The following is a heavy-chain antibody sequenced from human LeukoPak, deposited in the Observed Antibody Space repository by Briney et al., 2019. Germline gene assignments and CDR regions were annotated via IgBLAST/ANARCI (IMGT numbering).Heavy chain of an antibody. CDR3: ARNHQNDFWSGYSNTYFDY. V-gene: IGHV3-11*01. Sequence: GGSLRLSCAASGFTFSDYYMSWIRQAPGKGLEWVSYISSSGSTIYYADSVKGRFTISRDNAKNSLYLQMNSLRAEDTAVYYCARNHQNDFWSGYSNTYFDYWGQGTLVTVSS. D-gene: IGHD3-3*01. J-gene: IGHJ4*02. CDR1: GFTFSDYY. CDR2: ISSSGSTI.